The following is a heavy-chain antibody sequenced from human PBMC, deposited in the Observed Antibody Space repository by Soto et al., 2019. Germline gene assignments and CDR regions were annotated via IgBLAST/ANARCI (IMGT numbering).Heavy chain of an antibody. CDR3: ATSQKGYNWNYFDH. CDR2: VFYTGFT. D-gene: IGHD1-20*01. J-gene: IGHJ4*02. Sequence: SETLSLTCAVSGASISGSYYYWAWLRQSPGKGPEWIGSVFYTGFTSYNPSLESRVSVSVDTSKSQFSLKLSAVTAADTAVYYCATSQKGYNWNYFDHWGQGXLVTVHS. CDR1: GASISGSYYY. V-gene: IGHV4-39*01.